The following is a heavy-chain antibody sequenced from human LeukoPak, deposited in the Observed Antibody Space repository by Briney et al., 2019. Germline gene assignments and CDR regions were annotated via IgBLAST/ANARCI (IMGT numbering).Heavy chain of an antibody. D-gene: IGHD1-1*01. Sequence: PGGSLRLSCAASGFTFSSYAMHWVRQAPGKGLEYVSVISSNGGSTYYANSVKGRFTISRDNSKNTLYLQMNSLRAEDTAVYYCARGQLEFYYYMDVWGKGTTVTVSS. J-gene: IGHJ6*03. V-gene: IGHV3-64*01. CDR3: ARGQLEFYYYMDV. CDR1: GFTFSSYA. CDR2: ISSNGGST.